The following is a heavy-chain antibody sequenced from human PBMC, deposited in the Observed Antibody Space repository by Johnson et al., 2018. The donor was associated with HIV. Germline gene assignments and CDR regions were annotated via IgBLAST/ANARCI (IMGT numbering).Heavy chain of an antibody. J-gene: IGHJ3*02. CDR3: ARVQHPRGSYYVAPRGDAFDI. V-gene: IGHV3-13*01. CDR2: IGTAGDT. CDR1: GFTFSSYA. D-gene: IGHD1-26*01. Sequence: VQLVESGGDLVQPGGSLRLSCVGSGFTFSSYALYALSWVRQAPGKGLEWVSAIGTAGDTYYPGSVKGRFTISRENAKNSLYLQMNSLRAGDTAVYYCARVQHPRGSYYVAPRGDAFDIWGQGAMVTVSS.